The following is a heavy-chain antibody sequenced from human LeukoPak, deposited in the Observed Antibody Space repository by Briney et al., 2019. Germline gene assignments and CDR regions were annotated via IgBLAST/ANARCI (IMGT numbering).Heavy chain of an antibody. V-gene: IGHV3-21*01. CDR1: GFTFSTYT. CDR2: ITSSSSST. D-gene: IGHD5-12*01. Sequence: PGGFLRLSCAASGFTFSTYTMNWVRQAPGKGLEWVSSITSSSSSTYHADSVKARFTISRDNAKNSLYLQMNSLRVEDTAVYYCARDGMGSGYDFDYWGQGTLVTVSS. CDR3: ARDGMGSGYDFDY. J-gene: IGHJ4*02.